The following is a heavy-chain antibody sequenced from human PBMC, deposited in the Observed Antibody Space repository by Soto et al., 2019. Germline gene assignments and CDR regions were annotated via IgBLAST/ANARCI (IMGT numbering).Heavy chain of an antibody. J-gene: IGHJ4*02. CDR1: GFSLSTSGVG. V-gene: IGHV2-5*01. Sequence: QITLKESGPTVVKPTQTLTLTCTFSGFSLSTSGVGVGWIRQPPGKALEWLTLIYWNDDKRYRPSLKTRLTITKDTSKNQVVLIMTNMDPVDTATYYCAHKMYYYDSSGFYMPPFDYWGKGSMVTVSS. D-gene: IGHD3-22*01. CDR2: IYWNDDK. CDR3: AHKMYYYDSSGFYMPPFDY.